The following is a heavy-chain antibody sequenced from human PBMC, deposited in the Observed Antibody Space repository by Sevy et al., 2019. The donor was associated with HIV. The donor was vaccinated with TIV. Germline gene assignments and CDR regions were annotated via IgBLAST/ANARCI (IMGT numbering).Heavy chain of an antibody. V-gene: IGHV3-21*03. D-gene: IGHD3-22*01. Sequence: RGSLRPSCAASGFTFSYYTMNWVRQAPGKGLEWVSSISSGSSYIFYADSMKGRFTVSRDNAKNSLFLQMNSLRDEDTALYYCARSTDYYDNSGYDSWGRGTLVTVSS. CDR1: GFTFSYYT. J-gene: IGHJ4*02. CDR2: ISSGSSYI. CDR3: ARSTDYYDNSGYDS.